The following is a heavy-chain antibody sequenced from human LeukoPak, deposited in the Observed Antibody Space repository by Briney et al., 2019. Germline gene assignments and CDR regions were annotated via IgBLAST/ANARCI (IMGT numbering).Heavy chain of an antibody. V-gene: IGHV3-48*01. CDR2: ISSSSSTI. Sequence: GGSLRLSCAASGFTFSSYSMNWVRQAPGKGLEWVSYISSSSSTIHYADSVKGRFTISRDNAKNSLYLQMNSLRAEDTAVYYCARDFHRRLYDSSGYYPYWGQGTLVTVSS. D-gene: IGHD3-22*01. CDR3: ARDFHRRLYDSSGYYPY. J-gene: IGHJ4*02. CDR1: GFTFSSYS.